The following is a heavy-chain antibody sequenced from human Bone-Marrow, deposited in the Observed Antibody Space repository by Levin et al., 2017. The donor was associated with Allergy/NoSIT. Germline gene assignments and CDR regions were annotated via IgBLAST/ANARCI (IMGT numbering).Heavy chain of an antibody. D-gene: IGHD1-7*01. CDR3: AQTVGDWNYVGPYYYYGMDV. CDR1: GDSVSSNSAA. Sequence: SETLSLTCAISGDSVSSNSAAWNWIRQSPSRGLEWLGRTYYRSKWYNDYAVSVKSRITINPDTSKNQFSLQLNSVTPEDTAVYYCAQTVGDWNYVGPYYYYGMDVWGQGTTVTVSS. CDR2: TYYRSKWYN. V-gene: IGHV6-1*01. J-gene: IGHJ6*02.